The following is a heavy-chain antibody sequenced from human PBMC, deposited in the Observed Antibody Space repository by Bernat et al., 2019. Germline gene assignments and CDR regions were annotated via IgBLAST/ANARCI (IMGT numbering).Heavy chain of an antibody. Sequence: QVQLVESGGGLVKPGESLRLSCAASGFTFSDYYMSWIRQAPGKGLDWVSYFSSSSSYTNYADSVKGRFTISRDNAKNLLYLQMNSLRADDTAVYYCARVTSTSATYMDVRGKETTVTVSS. CDR2: FSSSSSYT. CDR1: GFTFSDYY. V-gene: IGHV3-11*05. J-gene: IGHJ6*03. CDR3: ARVTSTSATYMDV.